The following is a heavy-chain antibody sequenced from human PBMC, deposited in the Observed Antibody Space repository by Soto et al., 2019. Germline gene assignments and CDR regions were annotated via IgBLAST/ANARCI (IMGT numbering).Heavy chain of an antibody. CDR1: GGTFSSYA. CDR2: IIPIFGTA. Sequence: SVKVSCKASGGTFSSYAISWVRQAPGQGLEWMGGIIPIFGTANYAQKFQGRVTITADESTSTAYMELSSLRSEGTAVYYCASGLVGATLSDAFDIWGQGTMVTVSS. CDR3: ASGLVGATLSDAFDI. V-gene: IGHV1-69*13. J-gene: IGHJ3*02. D-gene: IGHD1-26*01.